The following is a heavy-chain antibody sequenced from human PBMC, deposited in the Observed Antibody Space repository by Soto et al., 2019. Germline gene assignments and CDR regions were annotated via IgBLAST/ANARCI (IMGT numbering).Heavy chain of an antibody. CDR3: ARVRNPYSSSWYWFDP. CDR1: GFTFSSYA. V-gene: IGHV3-30-3*01. Sequence: PGGSLRLSCAASGFTFSSYAMHWARQAPGKGLEWVAVISYDGSNKYYADSVKGRFTISRDNSKNTPYLQMNSLRAEDTAVYYCARVRNPYSSSWYWFDPWGQGTLVTVSS. CDR2: ISYDGSNK. D-gene: IGHD6-13*01. J-gene: IGHJ5*02.